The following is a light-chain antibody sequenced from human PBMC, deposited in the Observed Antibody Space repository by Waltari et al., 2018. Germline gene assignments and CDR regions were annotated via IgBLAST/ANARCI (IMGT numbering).Light chain of an antibody. CDR3: ATLDDSLRMV. Sequence: QSVLSQPPSASGTHGQRATISCSGSSSNIGNNNVYWYQQLPGTASKLLIYSNKQRPSGGPDRFSGSKSGTSASLAINGLRSEDEADYYFATLDDSLRMVFGGGTELTVL. CDR2: SNK. V-gene: IGLV1-47*01. CDR1: SSNIGNNN. J-gene: IGLJ3*02.